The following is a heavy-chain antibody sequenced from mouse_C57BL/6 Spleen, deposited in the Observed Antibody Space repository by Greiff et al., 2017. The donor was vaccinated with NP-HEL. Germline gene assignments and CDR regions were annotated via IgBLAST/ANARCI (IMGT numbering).Heavy chain of an antibody. J-gene: IGHJ3*01. CDR3: AREGGNRAWFAY. D-gene: IGHD1-1*02. CDR2: IYPGSGST. Sequence: VQLQQPGAELVKPGASVKMSCKASGYTFTSYWITWVKQRPGQGLEWIGDIYPGSGSTNYNEKFKSKATLTVDTSSSTAYMQLSSLTSEDSAVYYCAREGGNRAWFAYWGQGTLVTVSA. CDR1: GYTFTSYW. V-gene: IGHV1-55*01.